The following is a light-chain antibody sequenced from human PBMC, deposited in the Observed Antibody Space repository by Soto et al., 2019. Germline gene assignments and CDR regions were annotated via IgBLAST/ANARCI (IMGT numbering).Light chain of an antibody. CDR2: AAS. J-gene: IGKJ1*01. CDR3: QQYYSYLGTT. Sequence: RWACQGIISYLAWYQQKPGKAPKLLIYAASTLQSGVPSRFSGSGSGTHFTLTVCCLQSEDFATYYFQQYYSYLGTTFGHGTKVDIK. V-gene: IGKV1-8*01. CDR1: QGIISY.